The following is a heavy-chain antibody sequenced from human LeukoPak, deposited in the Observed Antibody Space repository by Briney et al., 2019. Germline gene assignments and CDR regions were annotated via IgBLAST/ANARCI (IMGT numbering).Heavy chain of an antibody. J-gene: IGHJ4*02. D-gene: IGHD1-26*01. Sequence: PSETLSLTCTVSGGSISSYYWSWIRQPPGKGLEWIGYIYYSGITNYNPSLKSRVTILVDTSKNQFSLKLSSVTAADTALYYCARHRVGCRDIDYWGQGTLVTVSS. CDR1: GGSISSYY. CDR2: IYYSGIT. CDR3: ARHRVGCRDIDY. V-gene: IGHV4-59*08.